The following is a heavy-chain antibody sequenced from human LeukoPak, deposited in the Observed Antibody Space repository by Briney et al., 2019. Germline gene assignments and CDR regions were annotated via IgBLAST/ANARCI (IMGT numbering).Heavy chain of an antibody. V-gene: IGHV3-21*01. CDR1: GFTFSSYS. D-gene: IGHD6-6*01. CDR3: ARDELPYSSSSMAI. J-gene: IGHJ4*02. CDR2: ISSSSSYI. Sequence: GGSLRLSCAASGFTFSSYSMNWVRQAPGKGLEWVSSISSSSSYIYYADSVRGRFTISRDNAKNSLYLQMNSLRAEDTAVYYCARDELPYSSSSMAIWGQGTLVTVSS.